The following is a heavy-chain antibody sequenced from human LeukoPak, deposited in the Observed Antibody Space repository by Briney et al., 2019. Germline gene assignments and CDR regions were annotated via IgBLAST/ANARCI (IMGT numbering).Heavy chain of an antibody. V-gene: IGHV1-3*01. D-gene: IGHD3-10*01. CDR3: ARVPLWFGEHHFDY. CDR1: GYTFTSYA. J-gene: IGHJ4*02. Sequence: ASVKVSCKPSGYTFTSYAMHWVRQAPGQRLEWMGWINAGNGNTKYSQKFQGRVTITRDTSASTAYMELSSLRSEDTAVYYCARVPLWFGEHHFDYWGQGTLVTVSS. CDR2: INAGNGNT.